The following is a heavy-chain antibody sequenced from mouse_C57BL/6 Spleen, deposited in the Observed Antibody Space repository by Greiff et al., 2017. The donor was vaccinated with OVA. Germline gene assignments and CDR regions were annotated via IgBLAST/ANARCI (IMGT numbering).Heavy chain of an antibody. Sequence: QVQLQQSGAELVRPGASVTLSCKASGYTFTDYEMHWVKQTPVHGLEWIGAIDPETGGPAYNQKFKGKAILTADKSSSTAYMELRSLTSEDSAVYYCTVYGYWYFDVWGTGTTVTVSS. CDR1: GYTFTDYE. J-gene: IGHJ1*03. D-gene: IGHD1-1*01. V-gene: IGHV1-15*01. CDR2: IDPETGGP. CDR3: TVYGYWYFDV.